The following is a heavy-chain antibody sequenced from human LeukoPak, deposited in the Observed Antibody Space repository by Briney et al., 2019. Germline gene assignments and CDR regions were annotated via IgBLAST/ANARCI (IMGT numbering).Heavy chain of an antibody. CDR3: ARDRNWNGYYYYMDV. D-gene: IGHD1-1*01. CDR2: ISGSGGST. J-gene: IGHJ6*03. V-gene: IGHV3-23*01. CDR1: GFTFSSYA. Sequence: EGSLRLSCAASGFTFSSYAMSWVRQAPGKGLEWVSAISGSGGSTYYADSVKGRFTISRDNAKNSLYLQMNSLRAEDTAVYYCARDRNWNGYYYYMDVWGKGTTVTVSS.